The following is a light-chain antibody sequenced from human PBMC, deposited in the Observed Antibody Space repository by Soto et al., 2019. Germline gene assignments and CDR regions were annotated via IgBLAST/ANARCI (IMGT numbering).Light chain of an antibody. CDR1: QSVSSN. CDR3: QQYDDWLRLT. Sequence: EMVMTQSPATLSVSPGERATLSCRSSQSVSSNLAWYQQKPGQAHRLLIYGASTRATGIPARFSGSGSGTEFNLTISSLQSEDFAVYFCQQYDDWLRLTFGGGTKLDIK. CDR2: GAS. J-gene: IGKJ4*01. V-gene: IGKV3-15*01.